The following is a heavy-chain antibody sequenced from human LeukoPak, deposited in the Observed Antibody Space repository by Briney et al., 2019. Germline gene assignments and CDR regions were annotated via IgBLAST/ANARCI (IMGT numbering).Heavy chain of an antibody. Sequence: GGSLRLSCTASGFTFSSYPVSWVRQAPGKGLEWVSAISASATAYYSDSVKGRFTISRDNSKNTLYLQMTSLRAEDTAVYYCAKRGVRELDSWGQGALVTVSS. D-gene: IGHD3-10*02. J-gene: IGHJ4*02. CDR1: GFTFSSYP. CDR3: AKRGVRELDS. V-gene: IGHV3-23*01. CDR2: ISASATA.